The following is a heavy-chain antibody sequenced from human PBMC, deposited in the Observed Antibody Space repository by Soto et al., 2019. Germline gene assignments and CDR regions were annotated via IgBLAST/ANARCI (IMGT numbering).Heavy chain of an antibody. Sequence: EVQLVESGGGLSQPGGSLRLSCAASGLTVSSSYMGWVRQAPGKGLEWVSVMYVGGDTYHADSVKGRFTTSRDNSRNTLFLQMNNLRAGDTAVYYCARGIGMSWSFDYWGQGTLVTVSS. CDR2: MYVGGDT. V-gene: IGHV3-53*01. J-gene: IGHJ4*02. CDR1: GLTVSSSY. CDR3: ARGIGMSWSFDY. D-gene: IGHD1-26*01.